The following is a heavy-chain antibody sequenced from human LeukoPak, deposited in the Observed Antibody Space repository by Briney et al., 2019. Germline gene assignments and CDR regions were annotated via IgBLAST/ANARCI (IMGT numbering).Heavy chain of an antibody. CDR2: IDYSGST. J-gene: IGHJ6*03. CDR1: GGSITAYY. CDR3: ARDKTADYGDDNYYYYMDV. Sequence: SETLSLTCTVSGGSITAYYWSWIRQPPGKGLEWIGYIDYSGSTNYNPSLKSRVTISVDTSKKQFSLRLNSVSAADSAVYYCARDKTADYGDDNYYYYMDVWGKGTTVTVSS. V-gene: IGHV4-59*01. D-gene: IGHD4-17*01.